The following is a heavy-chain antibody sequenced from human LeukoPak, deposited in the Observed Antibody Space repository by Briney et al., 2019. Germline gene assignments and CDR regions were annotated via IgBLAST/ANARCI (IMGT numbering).Heavy chain of an antibody. CDR2: IYYSGST. V-gene: IGHV4-39*01. Sequence: SETLSLTCTVSGGSISSSSYYWGWIRHPPGKGLEWIGSIYYSGSTYYNPSLKSRVTISVDTSKNQFSLKLSSVTAADTAVYYCARLSYSTIDYWGQGTLVTVSS. CDR1: GGSISSSSYY. J-gene: IGHJ4*02. D-gene: IGHD6-13*01. CDR3: ARLSYSTIDY.